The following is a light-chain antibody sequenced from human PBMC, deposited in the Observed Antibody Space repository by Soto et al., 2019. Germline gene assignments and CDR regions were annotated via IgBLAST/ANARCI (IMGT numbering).Light chain of an antibody. CDR1: QSIGSN. CDR3: QQYSNWPLT. Sequence: EIVMTQSPATLSVSPGERATLSCRASQSIGSNLAWYQQKPGQAPRLLIFGASTRAAGIPARFSGSGSGTEFTLTISSLQSEDFAVYYCQQYSNWPLTFGGGTKV. CDR2: GAS. V-gene: IGKV3-15*01. J-gene: IGKJ4*01.